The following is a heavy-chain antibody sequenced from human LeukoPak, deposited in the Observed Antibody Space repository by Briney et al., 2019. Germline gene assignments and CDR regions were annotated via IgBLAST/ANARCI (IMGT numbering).Heavy chain of an antibody. V-gene: IGHV3-11*04. J-gene: IGHJ4*02. CDR1: GFMFSDYY. CDR3: ARRSTIFGVVIYFDY. D-gene: IGHD3-3*02. Sequence: GGSLRLSCAASGFMFSDYYMIWIRQAPGKGLEWVSYISNSGNTIYYADSVKGRFTISRDNAENLLYLQMNSLRAEDTAMYYCARRSTIFGVVIYFDYWGQGTLVTVSS. CDR2: ISNSGNTI.